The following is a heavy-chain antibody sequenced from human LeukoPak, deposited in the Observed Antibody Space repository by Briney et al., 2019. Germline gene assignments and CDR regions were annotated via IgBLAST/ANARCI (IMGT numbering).Heavy chain of an antibody. V-gene: IGHV3-7*03. Sequence: GGSLRLSCAASGFTFSSYWMSWVRQAPGKGLEWVANIKQDGSERYSVDSVKGRFTISRDNAKNSLYLQMNSLRAEDTALYHCARAYSNGGYFYYYMDVWGKGTTVTVSS. CDR1: GFTFSSYW. D-gene: IGHD6-19*01. CDR2: IKQDGSER. J-gene: IGHJ6*03. CDR3: ARAYSNGGYFYYYMDV.